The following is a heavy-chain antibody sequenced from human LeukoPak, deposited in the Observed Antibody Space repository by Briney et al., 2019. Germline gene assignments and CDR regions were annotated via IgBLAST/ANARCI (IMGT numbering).Heavy chain of an antibody. J-gene: IGHJ4*02. Sequence: SVKVSCKASGGTFSSYAISWVRQAPGQGLEWMGGIIPIFGTANYAQKFQGRVTITADESTSTAYMELSSPRSEDTAVYYCATRGNRIAARQLVPSRFDYWGQGTLVTVSS. CDR3: ATRGNRIAARQLVPSRFDY. V-gene: IGHV1-69*13. D-gene: IGHD6-6*01. CDR1: GGTFSSYA. CDR2: IIPIFGTA.